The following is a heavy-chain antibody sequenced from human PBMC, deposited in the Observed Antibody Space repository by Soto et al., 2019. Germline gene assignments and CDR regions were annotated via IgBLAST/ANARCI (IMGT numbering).Heavy chain of an antibody. D-gene: IGHD5-12*01. CDR3: ARGQEGVVATH. Sequence: QVRLQQWGAGLLKPSETLSLNCAVNGGSLSGYYWSWIRQPPGKGLEWIGEIKDGGYTNYSPSLKSRATISSDRAYNQFSRRLNSVTAADTGVYYCARGQEGVVATHWDQGALVTVSS. CDR1: GGSLSGYY. CDR2: IKDGGYT. J-gene: IGHJ4*02. V-gene: IGHV4-34*01.